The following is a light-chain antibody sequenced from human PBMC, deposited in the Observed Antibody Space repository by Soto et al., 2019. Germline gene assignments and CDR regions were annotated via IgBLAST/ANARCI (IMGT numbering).Light chain of an antibody. CDR3: CSYAGGSTFYV. Sequence: QSALTQPASVSGSPGQSITISCTGTSSDVGNYNHVSWYQHHPGKAPKLMIFEDTERPSGVSNRFSGPKSGNTASLTISGLQTEDEADNYCCSYAGGSTFYVFATGTKVTVL. CDR1: SSDVGNYNH. J-gene: IGLJ1*01. V-gene: IGLV2-23*01. CDR2: EDT.